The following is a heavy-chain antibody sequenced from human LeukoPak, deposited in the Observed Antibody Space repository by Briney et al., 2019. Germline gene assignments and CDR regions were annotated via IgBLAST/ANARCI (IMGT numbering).Heavy chain of an antibody. CDR2: IYYSGST. J-gene: IGHJ6*02. CDR3: ARDGRYCSSTSCYYYYGMDV. D-gene: IGHD2-2*01. Sequence: SETLSLTCTVSGGSISSYYWSWIRQPAGKGLEWIGYIYYSGSTYYNPSLKSRVTISVDTSKNQFSLKLSSVIAADTAVYYCARDGRYCSSTSCYYYYGMDVWGQGTTVTVSS. CDR1: GGSISSYY. V-gene: IGHV4-59*06.